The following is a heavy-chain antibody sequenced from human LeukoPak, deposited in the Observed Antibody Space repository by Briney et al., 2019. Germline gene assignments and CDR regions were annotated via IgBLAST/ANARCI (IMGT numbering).Heavy chain of an antibody. D-gene: IGHD1-7*01. CDR1: GGSFSGYY. CDR3: ARSRNWNFDYYYYYYYMDV. J-gene: IGHJ6*03. V-gene: IGHV4-34*01. Sequence: SETLSLTCAVYGGSFSGYYWSWIRQPPGKGLEWIGEINHSGSTNYNPSLKSRVTISVDTSKNQFSLKLSSVTAADTAVYYCARSRNWNFDYYYYYYYMDVWAKGPRSPSP. CDR2: INHSGST.